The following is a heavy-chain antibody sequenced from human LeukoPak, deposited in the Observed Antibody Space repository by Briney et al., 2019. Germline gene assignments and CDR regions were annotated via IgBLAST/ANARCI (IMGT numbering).Heavy chain of an antibody. CDR3: TTARYCTSTTCYYCFDY. CDR1: GFTFSTYW. J-gene: IGHJ4*02. Sequence: GGSLRLSCAASGFTFSTYWMSWVRQAPGKGLEWVGRVKSKTDGGTTDYAAPVKGRFTISRDDSKNTLYLQMNSLKTEDTAVYYCTTARYCTSTTCYYCFDYRGQGTLVTVSS. D-gene: IGHD2-2*01. V-gene: IGHV3-15*01. CDR2: VKSKTDGGTT.